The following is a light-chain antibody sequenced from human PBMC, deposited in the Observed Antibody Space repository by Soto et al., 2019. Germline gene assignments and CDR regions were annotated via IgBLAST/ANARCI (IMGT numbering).Light chain of an antibody. J-gene: IGKJ1*01. V-gene: IGKV1-5*01. Sequence: DSQMTQSPSSLSASVGDRVTITCRASQSISSYLNWYQQKPGKAPKLLIYDASSLESGVPSRFSGSGSGTEFTLTISSLQPEDFATYYCQQYNSYSQTFGQGTKVDI. CDR2: DAS. CDR1: QSISSY. CDR3: QQYNSYSQT.